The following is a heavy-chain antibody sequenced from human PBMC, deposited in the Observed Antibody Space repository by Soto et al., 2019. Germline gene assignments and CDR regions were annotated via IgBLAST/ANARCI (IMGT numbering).Heavy chain of an antibody. CDR2: ISGSGGST. Sequence: PGGSLRLSCAASGFTFSSYAMSWVRQAPGKGLEWVSAISGSGGSTYYADSVKRRFTIPRDNSKNTLYLQMNSLTAADTAGYYCARVYVFWTNHYYNFMVVWRKG. D-gene: IGHD3-3*01. J-gene: IGHJ6*03. V-gene: IGHV3-23*01. CDR1: GFTFSSYA. CDR3: ARVYVFWTNHYYNFMVV.